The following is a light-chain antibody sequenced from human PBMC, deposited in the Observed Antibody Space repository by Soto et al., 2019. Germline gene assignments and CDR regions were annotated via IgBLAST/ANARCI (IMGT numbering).Light chain of an antibody. J-gene: IGLJ3*02. CDR1: TGTVTSGHY. V-gene: IGLV7-46*01. CDR2: DTS. CDR3: FLSSGGLFWG. Sequence: QAVVTQEPSLTVSPGGTVTLTCGSSTGTVTSGHYPYWVQQKPGKAPRTLLYDTSNKHSWTPARFSGSLLGGKAALTLSGAQPEDEAEYYCFLSSGGLFWGFGGGTKLTFL.